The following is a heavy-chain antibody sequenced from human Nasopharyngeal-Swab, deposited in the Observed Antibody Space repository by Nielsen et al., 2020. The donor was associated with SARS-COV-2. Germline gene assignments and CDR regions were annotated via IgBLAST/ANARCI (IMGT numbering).Heavy chain of an antibody. CDR1: GYTFTSYY. Sequence: ASVKVSCKASGYTFTSYYMHWVRQAPGQGLEWMGIINPSGGSTSYAQKFQGRVTMTRDTSTSTVYMELSSLRSEDTAVYYCARDLGVVTFGGVTVIPGKFDPWGQGTLVTVSS. CDR3: ARDLGVVTFGGVTVIPGKFDP. CDR2: INPSGGST. J-gene: IGHJ5*02. V-gene: IGHV1-46*01. D-gene: IGHD3-16*02.